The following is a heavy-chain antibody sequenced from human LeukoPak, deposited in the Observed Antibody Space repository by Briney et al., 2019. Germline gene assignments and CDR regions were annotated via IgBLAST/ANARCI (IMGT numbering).Heavy chain of an antibody. J-gene: IGHJ3*02. CDR3: ARDLTGTWAFDI. Sequence: GGSLRLSCAASGFTFSSYAMSWVRQAPGKGLEWVSAISGSGGSTYYADSVKGRLTISRDNAKNSLYLQMNSLRAEDTAVYYCARDLTGTWAFDIWGQGTMVTVSS. D-gene: IGHD1-20*01. CDR2: ISGSGGST. V-gene: IGHV3-23*01. CDR1: GFTFSSYA.